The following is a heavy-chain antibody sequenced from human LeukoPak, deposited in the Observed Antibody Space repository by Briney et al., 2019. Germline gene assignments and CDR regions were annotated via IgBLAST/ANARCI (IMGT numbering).Heavy chain of an antibody. V-gene: IGHV3-33*01. CDR2: IWYDGSKK. CDR1: GFSFSDYG. CDR3: ARDYCSTTSCLDY. J-gene: IGHJ4*02. Sequence: PGTSLRLSCAASGFSFSDYGMHWVRQAPGKGLEWVAVIWYDGSKKYFADSVKGRFTISRDDSKNTLYLQMNSLRAEDTAVYYCARDYCSTTSCLDYWGQGTLVTVSS. D-gene: IGHD2-2*01.